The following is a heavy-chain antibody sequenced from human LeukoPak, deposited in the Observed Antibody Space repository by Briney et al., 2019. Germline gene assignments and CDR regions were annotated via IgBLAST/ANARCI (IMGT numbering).Heavy chain of an antibody. D-gene: IGHD2-2*01. V-gene: IGHV3-74*01. CDR2: INIDGSKT. Sequence: GGSLRLSCAASGFTFSTYWMHWVRQVPGKGLVWVSRINIDGSKTGYADSVKGRFTISRDNAKNTLNLQMNSLRAEDTAVYYCAREGYCSTTKCYAGGGGSDYWGQGILVTVSS. J-gene: IGHJ4*02. CDR3: AREGYCSTTKCYAGGGGSDY. CDR1: GFTFSTYW.